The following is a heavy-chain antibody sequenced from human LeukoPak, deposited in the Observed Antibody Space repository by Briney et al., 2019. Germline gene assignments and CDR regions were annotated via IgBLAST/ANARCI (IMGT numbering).Heavy chain of an antibody. CDR2: IKQDGSEK. CDR1: GFPFSRYW. CDR3: AIDDYYDGLWEVFDP. Sequence: QPGGSLRLSCAASGFPFSRYWRSWVHQAPGKGLEWVANIKQDGSEKYYVDSVKGRFTISRDNAKKSLYLQMDSLRAEDSAVYYCAIDDYYDGLWEVFDPWGQGTLVTVSS. J-gene: IGHJ5*02. V-gene: IGHV3-7*01. D-gene: IGHD3-22*01.